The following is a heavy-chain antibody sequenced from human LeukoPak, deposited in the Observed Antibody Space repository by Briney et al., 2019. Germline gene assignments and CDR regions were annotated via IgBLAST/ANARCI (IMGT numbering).Heavy chain of an antibody. CDR3: AKDLEGGDYFFYFDY. CDR1: GFTFSSYA. CDR2: ISGSGGST. Sequence: GGSLRLSCAASGFTFSSYAMSWVRQAPGKGLEWVSAISGSGGSTYYADSVKGRFTISRDNSKNTLYLQMSSLRAEDTAVYYCAKDLEGGDYFFYFDYWGQGTLVTVSS. V-gene: IGHV3-23*01. J-gene: IGHJ4*02. D-gene: IGHD4-17*01.